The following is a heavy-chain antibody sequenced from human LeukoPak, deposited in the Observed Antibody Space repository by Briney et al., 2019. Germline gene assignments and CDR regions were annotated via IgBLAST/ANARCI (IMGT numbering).Heavy chain of an antibody. CDR3: AILAMYYDSSGYTFDY. CDR1: GFIFSSYG. J-gene: IGHJ4*02. CDR2: IRYAGDDQ. Sequence: PGGSLRLSCATSGFIFSSYGMHWVRQAPGKGLEWVAFIRYAGDDQYYAGSVKGRFTISRDNSKITLYLQMNSLRAEDTAVYYCAILAMYYDSSGYTFDYWGQGTLVTVSS. D-gene: IGHD3-22*01. V-gene: IGHV3-30*02.